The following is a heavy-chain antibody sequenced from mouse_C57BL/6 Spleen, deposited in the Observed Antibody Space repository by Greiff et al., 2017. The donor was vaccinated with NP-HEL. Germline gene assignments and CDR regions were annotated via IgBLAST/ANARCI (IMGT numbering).Heavy chain of an antibody. Sequence: VQLQQSGAELVRPGTSVKVSCKASGYAFTNYLIEWVKQRPGQGLEWIGVINPGSGGTNYNEKFKGKATLTADKSSSTAYMQLSSLTSEDSAVYFGARSDYYGSSLWYAMDYWGQGTSVTVSS. D-gene: IGHD1-1*01. CDR2: INPGSGGT. CDR3: ARSDYYGSSLWYAMDY. V-gene: IGHV1-54*01. CDR1: GYAFTNYL. J-gene: IGHJ4*01.